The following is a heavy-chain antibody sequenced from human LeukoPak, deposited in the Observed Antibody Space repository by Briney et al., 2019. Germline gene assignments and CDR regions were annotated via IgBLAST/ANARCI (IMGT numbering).Heavy chain of an antibody. V-gene: IGHV1-69*05. CDR2: IIPIFGTA. Sequence: ASVKVSCKASGGTFSSYAISWLRQAPGQGLEWMVRIIPIFGTANYAQKFQGRVTITTDESTSTAYMELSSLRSEDTAVYYCAISVTMVVTPLLDPWGQGTLVTVSS. CDR3: AISVTMVVTPLLDP. D-gene: IGHD4-23*01. J-gene: IGHJ5*02. CDR1: GGTFSSYA.